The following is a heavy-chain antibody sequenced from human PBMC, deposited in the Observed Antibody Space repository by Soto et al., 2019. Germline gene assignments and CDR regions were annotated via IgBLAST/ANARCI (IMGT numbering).Heavy chain of an antibody. Sequence: ASVKVSCKVSGYTLTELSMHWVRQAPGKGLEWMGGFDPGDGETIYAQKFQGRVTMTEDTSTDTAYMELSSLRSEDTAVYYCATARLITTIANYYYGMDVWGQGTTVTVSS. J-gene: IGHJ6*02. V-gene: IGHV1-24*01. D-gene: IGHD3-22*01. CDR1: GYTLTELS. CDR2: FDPGDGET. CDR3: ATARLITTIANYYYGMDV.